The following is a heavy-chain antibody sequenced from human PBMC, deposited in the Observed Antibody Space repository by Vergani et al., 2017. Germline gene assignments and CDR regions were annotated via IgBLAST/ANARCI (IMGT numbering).Heavy chain of an antibody. CDR3: ARHSTVEWLVKLGWIDP. CDR1: GASIRSSNYY. J-gene: IGHJ5*02. D-gene: IGHD6-19*01. CDR2: IYYSGST. V-gene: IGHV4-39*01. Sequence: QLQLQESGPGLVKPSATLSLTCSVSGASIRSSNYYRGWIRQPPGKGLEWIASIYYSGSTYYNPSLKSRVTISVDTSKNQFSLKLSSVTAADTAVYFCARHSTVEWLVKLGWIDPWGQGGLVTVSS.